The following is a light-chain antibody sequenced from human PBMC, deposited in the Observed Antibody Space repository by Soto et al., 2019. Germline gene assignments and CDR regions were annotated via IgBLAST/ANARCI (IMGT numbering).Light chain of an antibody. Sequence: EIVLTQSPGTLSLSPGEKPTLSCRASQSVSSSYLAWYQQKPGQAPRLLIYGASSRATGIPDRFSGSGSGTDFTLTISRLEPEDFAVYYCQQYGSPPISFGQGTRLEI. CDR2: GAS. CDR3: QQYGSPPIS. CDR1: QSVSSSY. J-gene: IGKJ5*01. V-gene: IGKV3-20*01.